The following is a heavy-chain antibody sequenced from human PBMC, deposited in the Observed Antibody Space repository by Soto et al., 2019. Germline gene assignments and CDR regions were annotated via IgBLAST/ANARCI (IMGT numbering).Heavy chain of an antibody. J-gene: IGHJ4*02. Sequence: QVQLQESGPGLVKPSQTLSLTCTVSGGSISSGDYYWSWNRPPTGKGLVWIGYINYSGSTYYNPSLKSRGTISVDTSKHQFSLKLSSVTAADTAVYYCARGYGAHFDYWGQGTLVTVSS. D-gene: IGHD4-17*01. CDR2: INYSGST. CDR1: GGSISSGDYY. CDR3: ARGYGAHFDY. V-gene: IGHV4-30-4*01.